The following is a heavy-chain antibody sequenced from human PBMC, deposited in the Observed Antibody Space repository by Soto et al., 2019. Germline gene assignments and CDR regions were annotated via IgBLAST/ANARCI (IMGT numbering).Heavy chain of an antibody. J-gene: IGHJ6*02. Sequence: SGYTFTSYDINWVRQATGQGLEWMGWMNPNSGNTGYAQKFQGRVTMTRNTSISTAYMELSSLRSEDTAVYYCARIGYDFWSGYYSNYYYYGMDVWGQGTTVTVSS. V-gene: IGHV1-8*01. CDR2: MNPNSGNT. CDR1: GYTFTSYD. D-gene: IGHD3-3*01. CDR3: ARIGYDFWSGYYSNYYYYGMDV.